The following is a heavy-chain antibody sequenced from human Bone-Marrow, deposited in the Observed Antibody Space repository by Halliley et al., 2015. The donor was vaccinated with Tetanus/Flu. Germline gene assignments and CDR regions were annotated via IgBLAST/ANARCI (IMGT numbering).Heavy chain of an antibody. V-gene: IGHV3-30-3*01. D-gene: IGHD3-9*01. CDR3: ARASYDILSGYYQSLDV. CDR2: IAYDGSNK. J-gene: IGHJ6*02. Sequence: IAYDGSNKFYADSVKGRFTISRDNSKNTLYVQMNILRVEDTAVYYCARASYDILSGYYQSLDVWGQGTTVTVSS.